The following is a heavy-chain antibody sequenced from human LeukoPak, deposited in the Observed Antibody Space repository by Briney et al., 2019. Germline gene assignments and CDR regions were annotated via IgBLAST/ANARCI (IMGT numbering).Heavy chain of an antibody. Sequence: SETLSLTCTVSGGSISSGDYYWSWIRQPPGKGLEWIGYIYYSGSTYYNPSLKSRVTIPVDTSKNQFSLKLSSVTAADTAVYYCARRGYGSGSYHFDYWGQGTLVTVSS. J-gene: IGHJ4*02. CDR1: GGSISSGDYY. CDR2: IYYSGST. D-gene: IGHD3-10*01. V-gene: IGHV4-30-4*01. CDR3: ARRGYGSGSYHFDY.